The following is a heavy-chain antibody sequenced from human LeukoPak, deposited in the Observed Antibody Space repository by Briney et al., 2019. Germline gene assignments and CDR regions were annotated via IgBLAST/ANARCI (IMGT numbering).Heavy chain of an antibody. Sequence: ASVKVSCKASGGTFSSYAISWVRQAPGQGLEWMGRIIPILGIANYAQKFQGRVTITADKSTSTAYMELSSLRSEDTAVYYCAMYYYDSSGYYHDYWGQGTLVTVSS. J-gene: IGHJ4*02. D-gene: IGHD3-22*01. V-gene: IGHV1-69*04. CDR2: IIPILGIA. CDR1: GGTFSSYA. CDR3: AMYYYDSSGYYHDY.